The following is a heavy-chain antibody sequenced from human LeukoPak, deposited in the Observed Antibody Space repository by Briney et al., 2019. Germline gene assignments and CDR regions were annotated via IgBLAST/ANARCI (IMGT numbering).Heavy chain of an antibody. D-gene: IGHD6-13*01. Sequence: PGGSLRLSCAASGFTFSNYGMHWVRQAPGKGLEWVAFIRYDGSNKYYGDSVKGRFTISRDNSKNTLYLQMNSLRAEDTAAYYCAKDFIAAAATCFDYWGQGTLVTVSS. V-gene: IGHV3-30*02. CDR3: AKDFIAAAATCFDY. CDR2: IRYDGSNK. CDR1: GFTFSNYG. J-gene: IGHJ4*02.